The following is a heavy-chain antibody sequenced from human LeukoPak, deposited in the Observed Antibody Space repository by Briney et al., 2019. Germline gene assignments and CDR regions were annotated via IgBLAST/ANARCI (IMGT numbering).Heavy chain of an antibody. V-gene: IGHV4-59*08. CDR3: ARGNMNHDAFDI. CDR2: IYYSGST. J-gene: IGHJ3*02. D-gene: IGHD1-14*01. Sequence: SETLSLTCAVYGGSFSGYYWSWIRQPPGKGLEWIGYIYYSGSTNYNPSLKSRVTISVDTSKNQFSLKLSSVTAADTAVYYCARGNMNHDAFDIWGQGTMVTVSS. CDR1: GGSFSGYY.